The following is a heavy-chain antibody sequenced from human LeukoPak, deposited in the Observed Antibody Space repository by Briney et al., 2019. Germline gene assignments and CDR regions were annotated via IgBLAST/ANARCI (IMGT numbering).Heavy chain of an antibody. V-gene: IGHV3-21*01. CDR2: ISSSSSYI. D-gene: IGHD2-15*01. J-gene: IGHJ3*02. Sequence: GGSLRLSCAASGFTFSSYSMNWVRRAPGKGLEWVSSISSSSSYIYYADSVKGRFTISRDNAKNSLYLQMNSLRAEDTAVYYCARVRKLLRGAFDIWGQGTMVTVSS. CDR1: GFTFSSYS. CDR3: ARVRKLLRGAFDI.